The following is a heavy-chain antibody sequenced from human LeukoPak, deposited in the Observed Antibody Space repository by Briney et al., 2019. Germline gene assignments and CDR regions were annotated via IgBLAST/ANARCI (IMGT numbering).Heavy chain of an antibody. CDR2: INHSGST. J-gene: IGHJ6*03. V-gene: IGHV4-34*01. CDR1: GGSFSGYY. D-gene: IGHD3-10*01. CDR3: ARVRGSGLYYYYYYYMDV. Sequence: SETLSLTCAVYGGSFSGYYWSWIRQPPGKGLEWIGEINHSGSTNYNPSLKSRVTISVDTSKNQFSLKLSSVTAADTAVYYCARVRGSGLYYYYYYYMDVWGKGTTVTVSS.